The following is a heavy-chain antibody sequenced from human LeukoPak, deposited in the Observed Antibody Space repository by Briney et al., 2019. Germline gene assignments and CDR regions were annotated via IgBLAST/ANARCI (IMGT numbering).Heavy chain of an antibody. CDR2: IYSGGST. Sequence: GGSLRLSCAASGFTVSSNYMSWVRQAPGKGLEWVSVIYSGGSTYYADSVKGRFTISRDNSKNTLYLQMNSLRAEDTAVYYCARSRSIAAAGNGMDVWGQGTTVTVSS. CDR3: ARSRSIAAAGNGMDV. CDR1: GFTVSSNY. D-gene: IGHD6-13*01. J-gene: IGHJ6*02. V-gene: IGHV3-66*01.